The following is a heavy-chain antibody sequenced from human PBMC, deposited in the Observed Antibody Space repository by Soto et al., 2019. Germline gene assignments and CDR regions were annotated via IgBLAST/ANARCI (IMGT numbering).Heavy chain of an antibody. CDR3: ARVGLALKGKTLPKYYFDY. J-gene: IGHJ4*01. CDR2: IIPIFGAQ. Sequence: SVRVSCKASGYTFNTYAISWVRQAPVLVPEWMVGIIPIFGAQNYAQKFQGRVTITADESTSTAYLELPSLTHEDAAVYYCARVGLALKGKTLPKYYFDYWGQ. V-gene: IGHV1-69*13. CDR1: GYTFNTYA. D-gene: IGHD2-2*01.